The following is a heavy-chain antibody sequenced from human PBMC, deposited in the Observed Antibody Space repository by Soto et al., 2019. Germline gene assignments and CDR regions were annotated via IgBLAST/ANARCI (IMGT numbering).Heavy chain of an antibody. J-gene: IGHJ6*02. CDR1: GFTFSSYD. CDR2: ISDSGDTT. Sequence: EVHLLESGGGLVQPGGSLRLSCAASGFTFSSYDMSWVRQAPGKGLEWVSVISDSGDTTHYVDSVKGRFTTSRDNSKNRLFLQMYTLRADDTAVYFCAKGNLYDPLKYGMDVWGQGTTVTVSS. CDR3: AKGNLYDPLKYGMDV. D-gene: IGHD2-8*01. V-gene: IGHV3-23*01.